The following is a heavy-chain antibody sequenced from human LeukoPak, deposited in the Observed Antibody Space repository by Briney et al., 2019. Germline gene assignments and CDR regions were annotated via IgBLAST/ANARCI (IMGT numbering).Heavy chain of an antibody. CDR1: GFTFSSYA. J-gene: IGHJ4*02. CDR2: ISGSGGST. V-gene: IGHV3-23*01. CDR3: AKVLNSIKGDRSLDY. Sequence: GGSLRLSCAASGFTFSSYAMSWVRQAPGKGLEWVSAISGSGGSTYYADSVKGRFTISRDKSKNTLYLQMNSLRAEDTAVYYCAKVLNSIKGDRSLDYWGQGTLVTVSS. D-gene: IGHD3-10*01.